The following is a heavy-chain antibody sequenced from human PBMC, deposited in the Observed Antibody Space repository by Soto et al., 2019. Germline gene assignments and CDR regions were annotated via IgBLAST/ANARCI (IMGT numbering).Heavy chain of an antibody. CDR3: ARSIVATFWKYYYYMDV. D-gene: IGHD5-12*01. CDR1: GGSFSGYY. J-gene: IGHJ6*03. CDR2: INHSGST. V-gene: IGHV4-34*01. Sequence: SETLSLTCAVYGGSFSGYYWSWIRQPPGKGLEWIGEINHSGSTNYNPSLKSRVTISVDTSKNQFSLKLSSVTAADTAVYYCARSIVATFWKYYYYMDVWGKGTTVTVSS.